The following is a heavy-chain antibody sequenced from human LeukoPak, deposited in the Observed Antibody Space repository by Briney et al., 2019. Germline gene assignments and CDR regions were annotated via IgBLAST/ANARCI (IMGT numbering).Heavy chain of an antibody. CDR2: IYHSGGT. J-gene: IGHJ4*02. CDR1: GGSISSSNW. Sequence: SGTLSLTCAVSGGSISSSNWWSWVRQPPGKGLEWIGEIYHSGGTNYNPSLKSRVTISVDTSKNQFSLKLSSVTAADTAVYYCARVRQLWSGPDYWGQGTLVTVSS. D-gene: IGHD5-18*01. CDR3: ARVRQLWSGPDY. V-gene: IGHV4-4*02.